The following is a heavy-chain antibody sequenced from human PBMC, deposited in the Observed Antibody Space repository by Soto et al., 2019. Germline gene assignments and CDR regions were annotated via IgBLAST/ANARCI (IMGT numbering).Heavy chain of an antibody. J-gene: IGHJ4*02. Sequence: ASVQVSCKASGYTFTNYAIHWVRQAPGQRLEWMGGINPGNGKTKYSQKFQGRVTITRDTSANTAYMELSSLRSEDTAVYYCATSPIVVVPAAYYFDYWGRGTLVTVSS. CDR3: ATSPIVVVPAAYYFDY. CDR2: INPGNGKT. CDR1: GYTFTNYA. V-gene: IGHV1-3*01. D-gene: IGHD2-2*01.